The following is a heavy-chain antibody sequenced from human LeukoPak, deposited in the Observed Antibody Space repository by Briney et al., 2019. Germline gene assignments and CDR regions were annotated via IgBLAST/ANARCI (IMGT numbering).Heavy chain of an antibody. V-gene: IGHV1-46*01. Sequence: GGSLRLSCAASGYTFTSYYMHWVRQAPGQGLEWMGIINPSGGSTSYAQKFQGRVTMTRDTSTSTVYMELSSLRSEDTAVYYCARDLSSLTTVVTPWEGAFDIWGQGTMVTVSS. CDR3: ARDLSSLTTVVTPWEGAFDI. CDR2: INPSGGST. J-gene: IGHJ3*02. D-gene: IGHD4-23*01. CDR1: GYTFTSYY.